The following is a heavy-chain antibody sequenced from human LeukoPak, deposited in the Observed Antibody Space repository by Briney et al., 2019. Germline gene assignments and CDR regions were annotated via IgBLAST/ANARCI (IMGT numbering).Heavy chain of an antibody. V-gene: IGHV3-23*01. CDR1: GFTFSSCV. Sequence: GSLRLSCAASGFTFSSCVMNWVRQAPGKGLEWVSVINAGGDRTYYADSVKGRFTISRDNSKNSLYLQMSSLRAEDTAVYYCARPDSSGWYVFDYWGQGTLVTVSS. D-gene: IGHD6-19*01. J-gene: IGHJ4*02. CDR3: ARPDSSGWYVFDY. CDR2: INAGGDRT.